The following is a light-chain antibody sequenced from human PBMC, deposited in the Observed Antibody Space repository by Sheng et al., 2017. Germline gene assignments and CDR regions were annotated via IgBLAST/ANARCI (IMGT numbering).Light chain of an antibody. V-gene: IGKV3-20*01. CDR1: QNINDDF. J-gene: IGKJ5*01. Sequence: EIVLTQSPGTLSLSPGERATLSCRASQNINDDFLAWYQQKPGQSPRLLIYAAATRATGVPDRFSGSGSGTDFTLTISRLEPEDFAVYYCQQYGSSPITFGQGTRLEIK. CDR2: AAA. CDR3: QQYGSSPIT.